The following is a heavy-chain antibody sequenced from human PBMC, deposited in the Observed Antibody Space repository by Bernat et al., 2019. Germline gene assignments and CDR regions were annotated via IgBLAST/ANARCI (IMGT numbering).Heavy chain of an antibody. D-gene: IGHD3-16*01. V-gene: IGHV4-59*11. J-gene: IGHJ5*01. CDR1: GGSISSHY. CDR2: IYYTGST. CDR3: ARGGSWSDS. Sequence: QVQLQESGPGLVKPSETLSLTCTVSGGSISSHYWSWIRQPPGKGLEWIGYIYYTGSTNYNPSLESRVTISVDTSKNQFSLKLTSVTAADTAMYYCARGGSWSDSWGQGTLVTVSS.